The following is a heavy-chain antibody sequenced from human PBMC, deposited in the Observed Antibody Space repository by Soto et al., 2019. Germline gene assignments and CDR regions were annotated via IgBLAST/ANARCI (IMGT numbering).Heavy chain of an antibody. J-gene: IGHJ5*02. V-gene: IGHV4-39*01. D-gene: IGHD2-2*01. Sequence: SETLSLTCTVSGGSISSSSYYWGWIRQPPGKGLEWIGSIYYSGSTYYNPSLKSRVTISVDTSKNQFSLKLSSVTAADTAVYYCARARMGYCSSTSCLIDWFDPWGQGTLVTVSS. CDR1: GGSISSSSYY. CDR3: ARARMGYCSSTSCLIDWFDP. CDR2: IYYSGST.